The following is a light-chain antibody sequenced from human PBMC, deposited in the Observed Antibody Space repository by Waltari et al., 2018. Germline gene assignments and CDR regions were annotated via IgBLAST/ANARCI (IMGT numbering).Light chain of an antibody. J-gene: IGKJ1*01. CDR3: QQHGTLPAT. Sequence: EIVLTQSPGTASLSPGERVTLSGRPSQTVGISSSAWYQQKPGQAPRLVIYRASRRATGIPDRFSGRESGTDFSLTSSRLEHEDFAVYYCQQHGTLPATFGQGTKVEIK. CDR2: RAS. V-gene: IGKV3-20*01. CDR1: QTVGISS.